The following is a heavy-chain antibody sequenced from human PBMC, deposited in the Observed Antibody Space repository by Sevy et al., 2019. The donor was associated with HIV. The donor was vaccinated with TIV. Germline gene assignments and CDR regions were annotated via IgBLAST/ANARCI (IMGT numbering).Heavy chain of an antibody. CDR1: GSTLSPYG. V-gene: IGHV3-7*01. J-gene: IGHJ4*02. D-gene: IGHD1-26*01. CDR3: ARGVGLDC. CDR2: IRPDGRDK. Sequence: GGSLRLSCAASGSTLSPYGIPGFRRAPGKGLEWVANIRPDGRDKNYVDSVKGRFTISRDNAKNSLYLQMNSLRADDTAIYYCARGVGLDCWGQGALVTVSS.